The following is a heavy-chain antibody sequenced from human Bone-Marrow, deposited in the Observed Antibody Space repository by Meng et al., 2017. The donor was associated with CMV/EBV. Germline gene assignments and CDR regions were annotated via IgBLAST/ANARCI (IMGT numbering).Heavy chain of an antibody. V-gene: IGHV3-30-3*01. CDR1: GFTFSNSA. CDR3: AKATCSSPPFDY. J-gene: IGHJ4*02. Sequence: GGSLRLSCVASGFTFSNSAMHWVRQAPGKGLEWVALLSFDGSNKYYADSVKGRFTISRGNSRSTLHMQMNSLRAEDTAVYYCAKATCSSPPFDYWGQGTLVTVSS. CDR2: LSFDGSNK. D-gene: IGHD2-2*01.